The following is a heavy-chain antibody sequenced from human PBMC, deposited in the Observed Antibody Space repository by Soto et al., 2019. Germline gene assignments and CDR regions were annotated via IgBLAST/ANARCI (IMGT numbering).Heavy chain of an antibody. CDR3: AKDQSGVWSDGMDV. V-gene: IGHV3-23*01. D-gene: IGHD3-16*01. CDR2: ISGSGGST. Sequence: GGSLRLSCAASGFTFSSYAMSWVRQAPGKGLEWVSAISGSGGSTYYADSVKGRFTISRDNSKNTLYLKMSSLRAEDTAVYYCAKDQSGVWSDGMDVWGQGTTVTVSS. J-gene: IGHJ6*02. CDR1: GFTFSSYA.